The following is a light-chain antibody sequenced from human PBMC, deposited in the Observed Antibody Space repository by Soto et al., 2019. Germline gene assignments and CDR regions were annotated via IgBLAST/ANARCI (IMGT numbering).Light chain of an antibody. CDR2: GAS. CDR1: QSVSSD. Sequence: EIVRTQSPATLSVSPGERATLYCRASQSVSSDLAWYHQKPGQAPRLLIYGASTRATGIPDRFSGSGSGTDFTLTISRLEPEDFAVYYCQQYGSSPRITFGQGTRREI. CDR3: QQYGSSPRIT. V-gene: IGKV3-20*01. J-gene: IGKJ5*01.